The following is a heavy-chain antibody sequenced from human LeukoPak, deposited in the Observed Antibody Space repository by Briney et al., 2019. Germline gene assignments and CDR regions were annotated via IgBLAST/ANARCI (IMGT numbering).Heavy chain of an antibody. CDR2: ISWNSGSI. D-gene: IGHD1/OR15-1a*01. CDR1: GFTFGDYA. Sequence: GGSLRLSCTVSGFTFGDYAMSWFRQAPGKGLEWVSGISWNSGSIGYADSVKGRFTISRDNAKTSLYLQMNSLRAEDTALYYCARTPGGHDAFDIWGQGTMVTVSS. J-gene: IGHJ3*02. V-gene: IGHV3-9*01. CDR3: ARTPGGHDAFDI.